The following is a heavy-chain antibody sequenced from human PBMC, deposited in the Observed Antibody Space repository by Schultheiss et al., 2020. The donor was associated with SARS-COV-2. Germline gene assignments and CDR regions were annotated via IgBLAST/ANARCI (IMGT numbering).Heavy chain of an antibody. V-gene: IGHV3-21*01. CDR1: GFTFSNYG. CDR3: ATNTRYSSGYYDY. D-gene: IGHD3-22*01. J-gene: IGHJ4*02. CDR2: ISSSSSYT. Sequence: GGSLRLSCAASGFTFSNYGMHWVRQAPGKGLEWVSSISSSSSYTNYADSVKGRFTISRDNSKNTLYLQMNSLRVEDTAVYYCATNTRYSSGYYDYWGQGTLVTVSS.